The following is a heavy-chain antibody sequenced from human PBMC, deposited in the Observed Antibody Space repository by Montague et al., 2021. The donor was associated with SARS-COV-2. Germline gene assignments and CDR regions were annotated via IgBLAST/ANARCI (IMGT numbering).Heavy chain of an antibody. CDR2: IDWDDDK. D-gene: IGHD6-13*01. V-gene: IGHV2-70*11. J-gene: IGHJ6*03. Sequence: PALVKPTQTLTLTCTFSGFSLSTSGMCVSWIRQPPGKALEWLARIDWDDDKYYSTSLKTRLTISKDTSKNRVVLTMTNMDPVDTATYYCARVSSSWSQDYYYDLDDWGKGTTVTVSS. CDR1: GFSLSTSGMC. CDR3: ARVSSSWSQDYYYDLDD.